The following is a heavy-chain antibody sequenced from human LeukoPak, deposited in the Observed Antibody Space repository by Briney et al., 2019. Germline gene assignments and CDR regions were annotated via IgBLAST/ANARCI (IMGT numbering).Heavy chain of an antibody. V-gene: IGHV3-30*18. CDR3: AKSEGSGWVYYYGMDV. Sequence: PGGSLRLSCAASGFTFRNYGMHWVRQAPGKGLEWVAVISYDGSNKYYADSAKGRFTISRDNSKNTLYLQMNSLRAEDTAVYYCAKSEGSGWVYYYGMDVWGQGTTVTVSS. D-gene: IGHD6-19*01. J-gene: IGHJ6*02. CDR1: GFTFRNYG. CDR2: ISYDGSNK.